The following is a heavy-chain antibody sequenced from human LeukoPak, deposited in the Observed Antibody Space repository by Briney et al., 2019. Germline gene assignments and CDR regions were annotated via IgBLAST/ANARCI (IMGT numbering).Heavy chain of an antibody. CDR2: IYSGGST. Sequence: GGSLRLSCAASGFTFDDYAMHWVRQAPGKGLEWVSVIYSGGSTYYADSVKGRFTISRDNSKNTLYLQMNSLRAEDTAVYYCASADPRGDILTGYYSWGQGTLVTVSS. J-gene: IGHJ4*02. CDR1: GFTFDDYA. CDR3: ASADPRGDILTGYYS. V-gene: IGHV3-66*01. D-gene: IGHD3-9*01.